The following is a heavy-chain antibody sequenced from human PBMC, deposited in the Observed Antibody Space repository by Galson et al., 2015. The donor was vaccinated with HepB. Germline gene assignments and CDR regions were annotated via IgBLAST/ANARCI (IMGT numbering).Heavy chain of an antibody. J-gene: IGHJ5*02. CDR2: ISAYNGNT. V-gene: IGHV1-18*04. CDR3: ARDDYLRVNWFDP. Sequence: QSGAEVKEPGESLKISCKASGYTFTSYGISWVRQAPGQGLEWMGWISAYNGNTNYAQKLQGRVTMTTDTSTSTAYMELRSLRSDDTAVYYCARDDYLRVNWFDPWGQGTPVTVSS. D-gene: IGHD4-11*01. CDR1: GYTFTSYG.